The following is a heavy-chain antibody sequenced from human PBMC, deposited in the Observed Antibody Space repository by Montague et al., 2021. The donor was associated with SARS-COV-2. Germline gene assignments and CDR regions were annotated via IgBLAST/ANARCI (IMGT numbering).Heavy chain of an antibody. D-gene: IGHD6-19*01. V-gene: IGHV4-59*12. J-gene: IGHJ2*01. Sequence: SETLSLTCTVSGGSISSYYWSWIRQPPGKGLEWIGYIYYSGSTNYNPYLKRRVTISVDTSKNQFSLKLSSVTAADTAVYYCARPNSGWYRYFDLWGRGTLVTVSS. CDR3: ARPNSGWYRYFDL. CDR2: IYYSGST. CDR1: GGSISSYY.